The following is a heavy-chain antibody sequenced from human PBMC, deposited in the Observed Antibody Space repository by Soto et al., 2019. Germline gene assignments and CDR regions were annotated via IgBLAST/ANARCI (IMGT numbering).Heavy chain of an antibody. J-gene: IGHJ6*02. CDR1: GGTFSSYA. Sequence: GASVKVSCKASGGTFSSYAISWVRQAPGQGLEWMGGIIPIFGTANYAQKFQGRVTITADESTSTAYMELSSLRSEDTAVYYCARDYGGNPGYYGMDVWGQGTTVTVSS. D-gene: IGHD4-17*01. CDR2: IIPIFGTA. CDR3: ARDYGGNPGYYGMDV. V-gene: IGHV1-69*13.